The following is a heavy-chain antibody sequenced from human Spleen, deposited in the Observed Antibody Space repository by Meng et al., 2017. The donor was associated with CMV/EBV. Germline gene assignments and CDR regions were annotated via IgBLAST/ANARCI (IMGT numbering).Heavy chain of an antibody. J-gene: IGHJ4*02. V-gene: IGHV1-18*01. CDR2: ISAYNGNT. Sequence: ASGYTFPSYGITWVRQAPGQGLEWMGWISAYNGNTNHAQKFQGRVTMTTDPSTSTAYMELRSLRSDDTAVYYCARDWMSGPVAFEYWGQGTLVTVSS. D-gene: IGHD1-26*01. CDR1: GYTFPSYG. CDR3: ARDWMSGPVAFEY.